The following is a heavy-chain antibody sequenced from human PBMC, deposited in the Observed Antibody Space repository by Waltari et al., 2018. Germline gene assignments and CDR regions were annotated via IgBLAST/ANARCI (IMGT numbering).Heavy chain of an antibody. D-gene: IGHD2-15*01. CDR3: ARERQDRTDCSGGSCKRDY. J-gene: IGHJ4*02. CDR1: GGSLSGYY. Sequence: QVQLQQWGAGLLKPSETLSLTCAVNGGSLSGYYWSWIRQPPGKGLEWIGENSQSGNTNDNPALKSRVSKSVDKSKNQFSLNLGSVSAADTAVYYCARERQDRTDCSGGSCKRDYWGQGTLVTVSS. V-gene: IGHV4-34*01. CDR2: NSQSGNT.